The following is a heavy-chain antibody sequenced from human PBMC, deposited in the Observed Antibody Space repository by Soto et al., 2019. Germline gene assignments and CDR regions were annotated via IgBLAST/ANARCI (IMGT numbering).Heavy chain of an antibody. D-gene: IGHD6-13*01. CDR1: GGSISSYY. CDR2: IYYSGST. V-gene: IGHV4-59*01. J-gene: IGHJ4*02. CDR3: ARDAPHGGMGLAYYFDY. Sequence: SETLSLTCTVSGGSISSYYWSWIRQPPGKGLEWIGYIYYSGSTNYNPSLKSRVTISVDTSKNQFSLKLSSVTAADTAVHYCARDAPHGGMGLAYYFDYWGQGTLVTVSS.